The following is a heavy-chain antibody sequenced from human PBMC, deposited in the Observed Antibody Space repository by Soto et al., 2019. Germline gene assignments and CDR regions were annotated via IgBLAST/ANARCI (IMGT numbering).Heavy chain of an antibody. CDR3: ARRSSGWYFDY. CDR2: ISGSGDST. D-gene: IGHD6-19*01. Sequence: EVQLLESGGGLVQPGGSLRLSCAASGSTFSGYAMNWVRQAPGKGLEWVSVISGSGDSTYYADSVKGRFTISRDNSKNTLYLQMNSLRAEDTAVYYCARRSSGWYFDYWGQGTLVTVSS. J-gene: IGHJ4*02. CDR1: GSTFSGYA. V-gene: IGHV3-23*01.